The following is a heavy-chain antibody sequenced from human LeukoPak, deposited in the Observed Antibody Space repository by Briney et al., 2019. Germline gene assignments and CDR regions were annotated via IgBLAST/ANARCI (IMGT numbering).Heavy chain of an antibody. J-gene: IGHJ4*02. D-gene: IGHD1-1*01. Sequence: SETLSLSCTVSGGSISSDVWNWIREPPGKGRERSGYISYTGRSNYNPSLKSRVTMSVDTSKNQFSLKMSSVTAADTAVYYCARGVDENSPVQIVLWGQGTLVTVSS. CDR1: GGSISSDV. CDR2: ISYTGRS. V-gene: IGHV4-59*01. CDR3: ARGVDENSPVQIVL.